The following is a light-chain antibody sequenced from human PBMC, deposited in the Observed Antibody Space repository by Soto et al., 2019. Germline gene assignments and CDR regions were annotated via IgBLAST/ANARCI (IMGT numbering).Light chain of an antibody. CDR1: QSVSSY. Sequence: EIVLTQSPATLSLSPGERATLSCRASQSVSSYLAWYQQKPGQAPRLLIYDASNRATGIPARFSGSGSGTNFSLLIRSLEPEDFAVYDCTQRSNGQITFGQGTRLEIK. CDR3: TQRSNGQIT. V-gene: IGKV3-11*01. J-gene: IGKJ5*01. CDR2: DAS.